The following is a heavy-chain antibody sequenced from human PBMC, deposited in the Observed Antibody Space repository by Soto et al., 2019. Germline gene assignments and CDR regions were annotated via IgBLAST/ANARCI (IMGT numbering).Heavy chain of an antibody. CDR1: GFTFSDYY. CDR2: ISSSSYT. CDR3: ARVYDSSGYYSDY. V-gene: IGHV3-11*06. D-gene: IGHD3-22*01. Sequence: GGSLRLSCAAYGFTFSDYYMSWIRQAPGKGLEWVSYISSSSYTNYADSVKGRFTISRDNAKNSLYLQMNSLRAEDTAVYYCARVYDSSGYYSDYWGQGTLVTVSS. J-gene: IGHJ4*02.